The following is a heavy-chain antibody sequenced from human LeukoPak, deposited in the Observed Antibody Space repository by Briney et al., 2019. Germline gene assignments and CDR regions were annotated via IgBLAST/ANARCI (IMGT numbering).Heavy chain of an antibody. D-gene: IGHD5-18*01. J-gene: IGHJ3*02. CDR3: AKVVDTPMILYGAFDI. Sequence: GGSLRLSCAASGFIFSTYWMHWVRQVPGKGPVWVSRINSDGSNTTYADSVKGRFTISRDNAKNSLYLQMNSLRAEDTAVYCCAKVVDTPMILYGAFDIWGQGTMVTDAS. CDR1: GFIFSTYW. V-gene: IGHV3-74*03. CDR2: INSDGSNT.